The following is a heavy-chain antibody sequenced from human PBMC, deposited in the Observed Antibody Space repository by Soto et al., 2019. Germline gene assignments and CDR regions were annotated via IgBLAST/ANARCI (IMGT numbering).Heavy chain of an antibody. CDR3: ARDTDTYGSRKYFY. V-gene: IGHV3-74*01. CDR1: GFTFNTFW. D-gene: IGHD3-10*01. CDR2: INSDGSTK. Sequence: EVQLVESGGGLVQPGGSVRLSCAASGFTFNTFWMHWVRQAPGKGLVWVSRINSDGSTKAYADSVKGRFTISRDNAKYTLFLQMNSLSVEDTAVYYCARDTDTYGSRKYFYWGQGTLLTVSS. J-gene: IGHJ4*02.